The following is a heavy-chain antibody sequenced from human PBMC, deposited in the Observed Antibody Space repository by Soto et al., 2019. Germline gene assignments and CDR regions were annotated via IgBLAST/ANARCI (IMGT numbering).Heavy chain of an antibody. Sequence: PSETLSLTCTVSDGSITSSNNFWGWIRQPPGKGLEWIGTIFYVGNTYYNPSLKSRVTMSVDTFKNQFSLRLSSVTAADTAVYFCASRYHFDYGGYYHTFDSCGQRTLVTLCS. CDR2: IFYVGNT. J-gene: IGHJ4*02. CDR1: DGSITSSNNF. D-gene: IGHD3-22*01. V-gene: IGHV4-39*01. CDR3: ASRYHFDYGGYYHTFDS.